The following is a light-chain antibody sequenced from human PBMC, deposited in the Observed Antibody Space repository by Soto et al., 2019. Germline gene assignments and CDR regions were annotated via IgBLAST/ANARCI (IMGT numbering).Light chain of an antibody. CDR1: QSVSSY. J-gene: IGKJ5*01. V-gene: IGKV3-11*01. CDR2: DAS. Sequence: EIVLTQSPATLSLSPGERATISCRASQSVSSYLAWYQQKPGQAPRLLIYDASNRATGIPARFSGSGSGTDFTLTISSLEPEDFAVYYCQRRSNWPITFGQGTRLEIK. CDR3: QRRSNWPIT.